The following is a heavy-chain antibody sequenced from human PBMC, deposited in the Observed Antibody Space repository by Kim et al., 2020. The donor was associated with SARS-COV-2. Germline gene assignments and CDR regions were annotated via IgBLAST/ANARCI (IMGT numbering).Heavy chain of an antibody. D-gene: IGHD2-2*01. CDR3: ARGGYCSSTSCPSDAFDI. Sequence: SETLSLTCAVYGGSFSGYYWSWIRQPPGKGLEWIGEINHSGSTNYNPSLKSRVTISVDTSKNQFSLKLSSVTAADTAVYYCARGGYCSSTSCPSDAFDIWGQGTMVTVSS. CDR2: INHSGST. CDR1: GGSFSGYY. V-gene: IGHV4-34*01. J-gene: IGHJ3*02.